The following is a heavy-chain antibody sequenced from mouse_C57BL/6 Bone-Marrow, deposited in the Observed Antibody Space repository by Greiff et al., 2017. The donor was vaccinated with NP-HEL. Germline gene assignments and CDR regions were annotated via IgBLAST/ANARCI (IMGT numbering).Heavy chain of an antibody. J-gene: IGHJ2*01. Sequence: QVQLQQPGAELVMPGASVKLSCKASGYTFTSYWMHWVKQRPGQGLEWIGEIDPSDSYTNYNQKFKGKSTLPVDKSSSTAYMQLSSLTSEDSAVYYCARDGYYPFDYWGQGTTLTVSS. CDR1: GYTFTSYW. V-gene: IGHV1-69*01. D-gene: IGHD2-3*01. CDR3: ARDGYYPFDY. CDR2: IDPSDSYT.